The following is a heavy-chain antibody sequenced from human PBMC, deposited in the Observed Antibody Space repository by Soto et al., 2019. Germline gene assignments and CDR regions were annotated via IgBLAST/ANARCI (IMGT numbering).Heavy chain of an antibody. CDR2: ISGSSDNI. J-gene: IGHJ5*02. Sequence: PGGSLRLSCAASGFTFSYYFMSGIRQAPGKGLEWVSFISGSSDNIKYADSVKGRFTISRDNAKNSLYLQMNSLRAEDTAVYYCVRDSARIVVVPRVDGDNWLDPWGQGTLVTVSS. CDR3: VRDSARIVVVPRVDGDNWLDP. D-gene: IGHD2-2*01. CDR1: GFTFSYYF. V-gene: IGHV3-11*06.